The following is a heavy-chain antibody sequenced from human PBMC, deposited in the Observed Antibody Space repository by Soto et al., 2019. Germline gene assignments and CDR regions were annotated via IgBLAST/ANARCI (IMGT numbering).Heavy chain of an antibody. CDR3: AREGLYYGDLR. D-gene: IGHD4-17*01. CDR1: GGSISSGDYY. V-gene: IGHV4-30-4*01. Sequence: QVQLQESGPGLVKPSQTLSLTCTVSGGSISSGDYYWSWIRQPPGKGLEWIGYIYYSGSTYYNSSLKSRLPISVDTSKNQFSLRLSSVTAADSAVYYCAREGLYYGDLRWGQGTLVTVSS. CDR2: IYYSGST. J-gene: IGHJ4*02.